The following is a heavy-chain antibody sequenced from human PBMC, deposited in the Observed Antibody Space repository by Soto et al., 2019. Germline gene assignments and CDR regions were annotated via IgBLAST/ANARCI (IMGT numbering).Heavy chain of an antibody. Sequence: QVQLVQSGAEVKKPGSSVKVSCKASGGTFSSYAISWVRQAPGQGLEWMGGIIPIFGTANYAQKLQGRVTISADESTSTAYMELSSLRSEDTAVYYCARSVVVVAATSYYYYYGMDVWGQGTTVTVSS. V-gene: IGHV1-69*01. CDR1: GGTFSSYA. J-gene: IGHJ6*02. CDR3: ARSVVVVAATSYYYYYGMDV. CDR2: IIPIFGTA. D-gene: IGHD2-15*01.